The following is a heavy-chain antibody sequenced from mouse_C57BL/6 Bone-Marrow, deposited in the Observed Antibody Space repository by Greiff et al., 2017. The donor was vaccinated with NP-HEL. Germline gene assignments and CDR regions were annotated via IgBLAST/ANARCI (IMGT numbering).Heavy chain of an antibody. CDR2: IHPNSGST. V-gene: IGHV1-64*01. CDR3: ANGDMGSEDYAMDY. CDR1: GYTFTSYW. D-gene: IGHD1-1*02. J-gene: IGHJ4*01. Sequence: QVQLQQPGAELVKPGASVKLSCKASGYTFTSYWMHWVKQRPGQGLEWIGMIHPNSGSTNYNEKFKSKATLTVDKSSSTAYMQLSSLTSEDSAVYYCANGDMGSEDYAMDYWGQGTSVTVSS.